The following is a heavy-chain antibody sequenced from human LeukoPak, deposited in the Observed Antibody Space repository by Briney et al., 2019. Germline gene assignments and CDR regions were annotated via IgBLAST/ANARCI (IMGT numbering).Heavy chain of an antibody. D-gene: IGHD3-22*01. V-gene: IGHV4-4*07. CDR3: ARDRGIGIVESRVAFDL. J-gene: IGHJ3*01. CDR2: IYSNEHT. CDR1: GDSITSFD. Sequence: PSETLSLTCSVSGDSITSFDWSWVRQPAGKGLEWIGRIYSNEHTYSNPSLRGRVTISVDKSRNLVSLRLSSAAAADTGVYYCARDRGIGIVESRVAFDLWGQGTMVTVSS.